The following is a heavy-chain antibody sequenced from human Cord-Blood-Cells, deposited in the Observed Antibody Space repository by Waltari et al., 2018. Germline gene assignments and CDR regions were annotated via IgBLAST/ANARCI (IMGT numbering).Heavy chain of an antibody. J-gene: IGHJ4*02. D-gene: IGHD3-10*01. CDR1: CAPISSTSSS. CDR3: AKPSYYGSGSYDY. CDR2: IYYSGST. V-gene: IGHV4-39*01. Sequence: LQLQASGPGLVQPSDTLSLTATVSCAPISSTSSSSASLRQPPGKGLEWIGSIYYSGSTYYNPSLKSRVTISVDTSKNQFSLKLSSVTAADTAVYYCAKPSYYGSGSYDYWGQGTLVTVSS.